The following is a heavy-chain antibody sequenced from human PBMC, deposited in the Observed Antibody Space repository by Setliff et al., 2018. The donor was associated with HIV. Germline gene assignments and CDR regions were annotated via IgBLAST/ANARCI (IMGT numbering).Heavy chain of an antibody. Sequence: SETLSLTCTVSHYSISSEYYWGWFRQPPGKGLEYIGSIYQSWSTYYSPSLKSRISMSIDTSKDQFSLRLKSVTASDMAVYYCARLDTVMLYTDCWGQGTLVTVS. CDR1: HYSISSEYY. CDR2: IYQSWST. J-gene: IGHJ4*02. D-gene: IGHD3-16*01. CDR3: ARLDTVMLYTDC. V-gene: IGHV4-38-2*02.